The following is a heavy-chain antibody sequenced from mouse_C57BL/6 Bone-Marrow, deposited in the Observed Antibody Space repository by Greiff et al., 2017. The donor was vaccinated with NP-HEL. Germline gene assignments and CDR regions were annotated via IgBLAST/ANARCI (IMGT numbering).Heavy chain of an antibody. CDR3: ARDYDAEAWFAY. D-gene: IGHD2-4*01. V-gene: IGHV1-62-2*01. CDR1: GYTFTEYT. J-gene: IGHJ3*01. Sequence: QVQLQQSGAELVKPGASVKLSCKASGYTFTEYTIHWVKQRSGQGLEWIGWFYPGSGSIKYNEKFKDKATLTADKSSSTVYMELSRFTSEDSAVYFYARDYDAEAWFAYWGQGTLVTVSA. CDR2: FYPGSGSI.